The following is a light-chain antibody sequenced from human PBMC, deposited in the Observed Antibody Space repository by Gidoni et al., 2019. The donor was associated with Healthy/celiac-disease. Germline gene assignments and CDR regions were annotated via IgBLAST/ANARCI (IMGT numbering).Light chain of an antibody. Sequence: EIVMTPSPATLSVSPGERATLSCRASQSVSSNLAWYQQKPGQAPRLLIYGAPTRAPGIPARFSGSGSGTEFTLTISSLQSEDFAVYYCQQYNNWPFTFGGGTKVEIK. V-gene: IGKV3-15*01. CDR2: GAP. CDR1: QSVSSN. J-gene: IGKJ4*01. CDR3: QQYNNWPFT.